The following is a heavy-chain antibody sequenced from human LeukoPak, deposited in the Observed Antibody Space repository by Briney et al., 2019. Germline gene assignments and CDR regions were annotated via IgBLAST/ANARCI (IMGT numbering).Heavy chain of an antibody. CDR3: AKWGEMIGGFDY. CDR1: GFSFRNYA. CDR2: VNGNGDST. J-gene: IGHJ4*02. Sequence: GGSLRLSCAASGFSFRNYAMSWVRQAPGEGLEWVSGVNGNGDSTYYADSVKGRFTISRDNSKNTLYLQMNSLGAEDTADYYCAKWGEMIGGFDYWGQRTLVTVSS. V-gene: IGHV3-23*01. D-gene: IGHD3-22*01.